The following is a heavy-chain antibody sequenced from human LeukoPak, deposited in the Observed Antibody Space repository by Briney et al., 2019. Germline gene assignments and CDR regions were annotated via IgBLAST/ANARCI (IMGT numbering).Heavy chain of an antibody. CDR1: GFTFSVYW. V-gene: IGHV3-48*04. CDR3: ARAIASYGDSAY. D-gene: IGHD5-18*01. J-gene: IGHJ4*02. Sequence: GGSLRLSCAASGFTFSVYWMSWVRQAPGRGLERLSYITSTSSATYYADSLQGRFTISRDNAKNSLYLQINSLRADDTAVYYCARAIASYGDSAYWGQGTLVTVSS. CDR2: ITSTSSAT.